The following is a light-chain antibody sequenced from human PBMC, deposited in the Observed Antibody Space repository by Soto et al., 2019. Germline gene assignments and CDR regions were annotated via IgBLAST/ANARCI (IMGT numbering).Light chain of an antibody. V-gene: IGLV2-14*03. Sequence: QSALTQPASVSGSPGQSITISCTGTSSDVGGDYNYVSWYQQHPGKAPKFMIYDVSGRPSGVSNRFSGSKSGNTASLTISGLQAEDEADYYCSSYTTNRTVVFGGGTKVTVL. J-gene: IGLJ2*01. CDR1: SSDVGGDYNY. CDR3: SSYTTNRTVV. CDR2: DVS.